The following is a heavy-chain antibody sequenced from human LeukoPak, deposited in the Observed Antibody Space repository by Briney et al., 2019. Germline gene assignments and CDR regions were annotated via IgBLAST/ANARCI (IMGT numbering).Heavy chain of an antibody. J-gene: IGHJ4*02. Sequence: PGGSLRLSCAASGFTFSNYAMNWVRQAPGKGLEWVSLISGSTGSTYYADSVKGRFSISRDNSKNTVYLQMNSLRAEDTAVYYCAKPAYYDSNGYYSPFDYWGQGTLVTVSS. D-gene: IGHD3-22*01. CDR2: ISGSTGST. V-gene: IGHV3-23*01. CDR1: GFTFSNYA. CDR3: AKPAYYDSNGYYSPFDY.